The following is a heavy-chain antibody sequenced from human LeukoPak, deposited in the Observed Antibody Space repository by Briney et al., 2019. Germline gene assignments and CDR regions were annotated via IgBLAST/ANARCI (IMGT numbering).Heavy chain of an antibody. CDR1: GYTFTSYG. V-gene: IGHV1-18*01. J-gene: IGHJ4*02. CDR2: ISAYNGNT. Sequence: ATVKVSCKASGYTFTSYGISWVRQAPGQGLEWMGWISAYNGNTNYAQKLQGRVTMTTDTSTSTAYMELRSLRSDDTAVYYCARDRAAYYDSSGYPLDYWGQGTLVTVSS. D-gene: IGHD3-22*01. CDR3: ARDRAAYYDSSGYPLDY.